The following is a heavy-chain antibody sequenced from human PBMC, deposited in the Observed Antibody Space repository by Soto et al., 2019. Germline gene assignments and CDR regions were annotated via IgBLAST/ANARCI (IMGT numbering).Heavy chain of an antibody. CDR1: GFTFSDYY. Sequence: LRLSCAASGFTFSDYYMSWIRQAPGKGLEWVSYISGSGSTIYYADSVKGRFTISRDNAKNSLHLQMNSLRAEDTAVYYCASGVAASHFYYYYMDVWDKGTTVTVSS. CDR2: ISGSGSTI. CDR3: ASGVAASHFYYYYMDV. D-gene: IGHD2-15*01. V-gene: IGHV3-11*01. J-gene: IGHJ6*03.